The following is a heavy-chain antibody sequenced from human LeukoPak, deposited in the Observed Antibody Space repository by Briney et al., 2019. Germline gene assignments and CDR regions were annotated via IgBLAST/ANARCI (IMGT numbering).Heavy chain of an antibody. CDR3: AKDRGTTGTPDYFDY. D-gene: IGHD1-1*01. CDR1: GFTFDDYA. Sequence: GGSLRLSCAASGFTFDDYAMHWVRQAPGKGLEWVSGISWNSGSIGYADSVKGRFTISRDNAKNSLYLQMNSLRAEDTALYYCAKDRGTTGTPDYFDYWGQGTLVTVSP. CDR2: ISWNSGSI. J-gene: IGHJ4*02. V-gene: IGHV3-9*01.